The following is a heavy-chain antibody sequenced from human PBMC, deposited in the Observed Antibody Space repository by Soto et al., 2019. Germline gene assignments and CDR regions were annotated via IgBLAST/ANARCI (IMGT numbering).Heavy chain of an antibody. CDR1: EFTFTYAW. CDR3: TSLYYGH. J-gene: IGHJ4*02. Sequence: GGSLRLSCAASEFTFTYAWMSWVRQAPGKGLEWVGRIKSKTDGGTTDYAAPVKGRFTISRDESQNTLYLQMNSLKTEDTAVYYCTSLYYGHWGQGTLVTVSA. CDR2: IKSKTDGGTT. V-gene: IGHV3-15*01. D-gene: IGHD3-16*02.